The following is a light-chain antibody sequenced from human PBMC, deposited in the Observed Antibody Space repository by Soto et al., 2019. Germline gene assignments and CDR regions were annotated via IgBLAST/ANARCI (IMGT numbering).Light chain of an antibody. CDR1: QSVSRY. J-gene: IGKJ4*01. CDR2: DAS. Sequence: EIVLTQSPATLSLSPGETASLSCRASQSVSRYLAWYQQKPGQAPRLLIYDASNRATGIPARFSGIGSGTDFALSISILEPEDFAVYDCQQRSSWPRALTFGGGTKVEIK. CDR3: QQRSSWPRALT. V-gene: IGKV3-11*01.